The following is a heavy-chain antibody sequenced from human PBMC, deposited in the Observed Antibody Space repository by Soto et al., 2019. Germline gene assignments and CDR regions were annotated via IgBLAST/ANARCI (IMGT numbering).Heavy chain of an antibody. CDR2: ISENGGSRGGT. V-gene: IGHV3-23*01. Sequence: VGSLRLSCAGSGFTFNNSAMTWVRQAPGQGLEWVASISENGGSRGGTYYADSVKGRFTISRDNSKNTLYLQVDSLAGADTAVYYCASAKAVVIAPLGIWGQGALVTVS. CDR1: GFTFNNSA. CDR3: ASAKAVVIAPLGI. D-gene: IGHD2-21*01. J-gene: IGHJ3*02.